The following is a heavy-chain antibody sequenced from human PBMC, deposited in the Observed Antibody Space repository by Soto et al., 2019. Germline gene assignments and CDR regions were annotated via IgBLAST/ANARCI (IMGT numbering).Heavy chain of an antibody. D-gene: IGHD6-25*01. V-gene: IGHV4-59*01. J-gene: IGHJ5*02. CDR1: GGSLISYY. Sequence: KPSETLSLTCTVSGGSLISYYCTFIRHSPVKGLERIGYVYFSGNTNYNPSLKSRVTISIDTSKNQFSLRLASVTAADTAFYYCGSVRPSGYVLSWGQGTLVTVSS. CDR2: VYFSGNT. CDR3: GSVRPSGYVLS.